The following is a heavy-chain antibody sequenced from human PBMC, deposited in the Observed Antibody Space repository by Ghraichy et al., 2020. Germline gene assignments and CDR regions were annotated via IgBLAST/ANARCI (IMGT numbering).Heavy chain of an antibody. D-gene: IGHD3-10*01. CDR2: IYYSGST. CDR1: GGSISSYY. CDR3: ARYYGSGRYWFDP. V-gene: IGHV4-59*01. J-gene: IGHJ5*02. Sequence: SETLSLTCTVSGGSISSYYWSWIRQPPGKGLEWIGYIYYSGSTNYNPSLKSRVTISVDTSKNQFSLKLNSVTAAETAVYYCARYYGSGRYWFDPWGQGTLVTVSS.